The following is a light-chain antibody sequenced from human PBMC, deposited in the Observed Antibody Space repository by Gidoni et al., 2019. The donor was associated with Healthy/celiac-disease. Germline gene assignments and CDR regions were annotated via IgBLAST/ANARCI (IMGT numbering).Light chain of an antibody. V-gene: IGKV4-1*01. J-gene: IGKJ2*01. CDR3: QQYYSTPHT. Sequence: DIVMTQSPSSLSVSLGERATINCKSSQSVLYSSNNKNYLAWYQQKPGQHPTLLIYWASTRESGVPDRCSGSGSGTDLTLTISSLQAEDVAVYYCQQYYSTPHTFGQGTKLEIK. CDR2: WAS. CDR1: QSVLYSSNNKNY.